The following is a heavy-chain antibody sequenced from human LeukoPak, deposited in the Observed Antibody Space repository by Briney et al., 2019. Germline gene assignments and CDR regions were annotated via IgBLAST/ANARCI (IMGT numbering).Heavy chain of an antibody. V-gene: IGHV3-30*04. CDR2: ISYDGSNK. CDR1: GFTFSSYA. J-gene: IGHJ3*02. CDR3: AGDYDFWSGYYSTEDAFDI. D-gene: IGHD3-3*01. Sequence: PGGSLRLSCAASGFTFSSYAMHWVRQAPGKGLEWVAVISYDGSNKYYADSVKGRFTISRGNSKNTLYLQMNSLRAEDTAVYYCAGDYDFWSGYYSTEDAFDIWGQGTMVTVSS.